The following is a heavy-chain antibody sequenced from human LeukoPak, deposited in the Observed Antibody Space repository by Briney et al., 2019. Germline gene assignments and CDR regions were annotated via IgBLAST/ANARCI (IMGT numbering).Heavy chain of an antibody. V-gene: IGHV3-33*01. D-gene: IGHD3-10*01. CDR1: GFTFSPYG. CDR2: IWYDGSNK. Sequence: GGSLRLSCAAPGFTFSPYGMHWVRQAPGKGLEWVAVIWYDGSNKYYADSVKGRFIISRDNSKNTLYLQMNSLRAEDTAVYYCAREFRVLPDMWGQGTMVTVSS. J-gene: IGHJ3*02. CDR3: AREFRVLPDM.